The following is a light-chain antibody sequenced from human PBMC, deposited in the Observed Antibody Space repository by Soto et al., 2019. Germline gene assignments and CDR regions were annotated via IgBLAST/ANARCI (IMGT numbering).Light chain of an antibody. J-gene: IGKJ3*01. V-gene: IGKV3-11*01. CDR1: QSVSSY. CDR2: DAS. Sequence: EIVLTQSPATLSLSPGERATLSCRASQSVSSYLAWYQQKPGPAPRLLIYDASNRATGIPARFSGSGSGTDFTLTISSLAPEDFAVYYCQQRSNWPPTFGPWTKVDIQ. CDR3: QQRSNWPPT.